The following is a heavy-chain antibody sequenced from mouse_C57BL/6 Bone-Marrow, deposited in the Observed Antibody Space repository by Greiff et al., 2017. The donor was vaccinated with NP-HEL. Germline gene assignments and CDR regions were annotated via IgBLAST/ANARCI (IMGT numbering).Heavy chain of an antibody. CDR3: ARRAQATWFAY. J-gene: IGHJ3*01. D-gene: IGHD3-2*02. CDR2: ISSGGSYT. V-gene: IGHV5-6*02. CDR1: GFTFSSYG. Sequence: DVHLVESGGDLVKPGGSLKLSCAASGFTFSSYGMSWVRQTPDKRLEWVATISSGGSYTYYPDSVKGRFTISRDNAKNTLYLQMSSLKSEDTAMYYCARRAQATWFAYWGQGTLVTVSA.